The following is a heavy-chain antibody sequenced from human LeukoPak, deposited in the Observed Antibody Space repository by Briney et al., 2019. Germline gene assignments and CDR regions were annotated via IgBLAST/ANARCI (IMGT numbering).Heavy chain of an antibody. Sequence: GGSLRLSCAASGFTFSSYGMHWDRQAPGKGLEWVAFIRYDGSNKYYADSVKGRFTISRDNSKNTLYLQMNSLRAEDTAVYYCAKSAYSSSWYGWFQHWGQGTLVTVSS. V-gene: IGHV3-30*02. J-gene: IGHJ1*01. CDR1: GFTFSSYG. D-gene: IGHD6-13*01. CDR2: IRYDGSNK. CDR3: AKSAYSSSWYGWFQH.